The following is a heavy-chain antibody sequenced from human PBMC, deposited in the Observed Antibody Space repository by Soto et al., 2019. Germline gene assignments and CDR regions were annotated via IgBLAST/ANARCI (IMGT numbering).Heavy chain of an antibody. CDR3: ATVGYGDLAQ. CDR2: VTLSGDYT. D-gene: IGHD4-17*01. V-gene: IGHV3-23*01. CDR1: GFSFTSYA. Sequence: EVNLLESGGGLLQPGGSLRLSCVASGFSFTSYAMAWVRQAPGMGLEWVCTVTLSGDYTYYADPVKVRFTISRDNSKNSVYLQWSSLRADATVVYYCATVGYGDLAQWGQGTWVTVSS. J-gene: IGHJ4*02.